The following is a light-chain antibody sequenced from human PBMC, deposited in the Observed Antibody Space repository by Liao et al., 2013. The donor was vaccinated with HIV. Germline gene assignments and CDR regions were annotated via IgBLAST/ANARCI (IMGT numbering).Light chain of an antibody. CDR1: KLGDKY. CDR3: QVWDSTTYHVV. CDR2: QDT. Sequence: SYELTQPPSVSVSPGQTASITCSGDKLGDKYACWYQQKPGQSPVLVIYQDTKRPSGIPVRFSGSNSGNTATLTISRAEAGDEADYYCQVWDSTTYHVVFGGGTKLTVL. J-gene: IGLJ2*01. V-gene: IGLV3-1*01.